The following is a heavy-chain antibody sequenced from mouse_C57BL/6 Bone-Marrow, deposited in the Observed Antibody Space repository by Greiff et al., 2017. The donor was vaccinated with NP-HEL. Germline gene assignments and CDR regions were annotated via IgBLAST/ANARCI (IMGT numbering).Heavy chain of an antibody. CDR2: IDPETGGT. D-gene: IGHD2-1*01. CDR1: GYTFTDYE. V-gene: IGHV1-15*01. Sequence: VQLHQSGAELVRPGASVTLSCKASGYTFTDYEMHWVKQTPVHGLEWIGAIDPETGGTAYNQKFKGKAILTADKSSSTAYMELRSRTSEDSAVYYCTRVGYYGNLFAYWGQGTLVTVSA. J-gene: IGHJ3*01. CDR3: TRVGYYGNLFAY.